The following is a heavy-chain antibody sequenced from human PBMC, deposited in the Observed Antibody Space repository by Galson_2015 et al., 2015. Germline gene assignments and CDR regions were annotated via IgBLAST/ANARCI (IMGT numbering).Heavy chain of an antibody. CDR3: ARDSGEGSGTDAFDI. Sequence: SLRLSCAASGFTFSSYAMHWVRQAPGKGLEWVAVISYDGSNKYYADSVKGRFTISRDNSKNTLYLQMNSLRAEDTAVYYCARDSGEGSGTDAFDIWGQGTMVTVSS. J-gene: IGHJ3*02. CDR1: GFTFSSYA. D-gene: IGHD3-10*01. V-gene: IGHV3-30-3*01. CDR2: ISYDGSNK.